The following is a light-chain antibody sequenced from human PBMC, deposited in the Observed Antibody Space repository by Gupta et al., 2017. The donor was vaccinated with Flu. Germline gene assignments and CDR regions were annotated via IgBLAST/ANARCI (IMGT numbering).Light chain of an antibody. Sequence: SYELTQPPSVSVSPGQTASITCSGDKLGDKYACWYQQKPGQSPVLVIYQDSKRPSGIPERFSGSNSGNTATLTISGTQAMDEGYYYCQAWDSSTYVFGTGTKITVL. V-gene: IGLV3-1*01. CDR1: KLGDKY. CDR3: QAWDSSTYV. CDR2: QDS. J-gene: IGLJ1*01.